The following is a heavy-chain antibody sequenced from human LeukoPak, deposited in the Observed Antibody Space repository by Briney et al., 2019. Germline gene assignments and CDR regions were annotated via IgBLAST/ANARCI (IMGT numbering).Heavy chain of an antibody. CDR1: GFTVSSNY. D-gene: IGHD5/OR15-5a*01. Sequence: GGSLRLSCAASGFTVSSNYMTCVRQAPGQGLEWVSVIYFGGTTYYADSVKGRFTISRDYSKNTVYLQMNSLRVEDTAVYYCARGDGVYVYWGQGTLVTVSS. J-gene: IGHJ4*02. CDR3: ARGDGVYVY. CDR2: IYFGGTT. V-gene: IGHV3-53*01.